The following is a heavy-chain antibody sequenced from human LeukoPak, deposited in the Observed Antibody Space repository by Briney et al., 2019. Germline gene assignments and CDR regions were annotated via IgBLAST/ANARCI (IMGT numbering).Heavy chain of an antibody. V-gene: IGHV1-69*13. CDR2: IIPIFGTA. Sequence: ASVKVSCKASGGTFSSYAISWVRQAPGQGLEWMGGIIPIFGTANYAQKFQGRVTITADESTSTAYMERSSLRSEDTAVYYCARENHYDILTGYSRIRYYFDYWGQGTLVTVSS. J-gene: IGHJ4*02. CDR3: ARENHYDILTGYSRIRYYFDY. D-gene: IGHD3-9*01. CDR1: GGTFSSYA.